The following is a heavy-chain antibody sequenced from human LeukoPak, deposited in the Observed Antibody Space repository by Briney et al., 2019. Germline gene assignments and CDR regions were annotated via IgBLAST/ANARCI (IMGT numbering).Heavy chain of an antibody. CDR1: GFTFSSYG. V-gene: IGHV3-33*01. Sequence: PGRSLRLPCAASGFTFSSYGMHWVRQAPGKGLEWVAVIWYDGSNKYYVDSVKGRFTISRDNSKNTLYLQMNSLRAEDTAVYYCARGRGYYFDYWGQGTLVTVSS. CDR2: IWYDGSNK. J-gene: IGHJ4*02. CDR3: ARGRGYYFDY.